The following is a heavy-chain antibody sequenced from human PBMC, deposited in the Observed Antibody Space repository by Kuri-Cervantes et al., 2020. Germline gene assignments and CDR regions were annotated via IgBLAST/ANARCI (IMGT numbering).Heavy chain of an antibody. CDR2: ISAYNGNT. Sequence: ASVKVSCKASGYSFTSYGISWVRQAPGQGLNWMGWISAYNGNTKYAQKLQGRVTMTTDTSTSTAYMELRRRRSDDTAVYYCARGYYGSGSYYNAPGYWGQGTLVTVSS. D-gene: IGHD3-10*01. V-gene: IGHV1-18*01. J-gene: IGHJ4*02. CDR3: ARGYYGSGSYYNAPGY. CDR1: GYSFTSYG.